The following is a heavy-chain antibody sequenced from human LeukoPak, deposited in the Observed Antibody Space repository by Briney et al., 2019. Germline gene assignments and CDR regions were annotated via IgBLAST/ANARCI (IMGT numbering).Heavy chain of an antibody. V-gene: IGHV4-4*02. J-gene: IGHJ5*02. D-gene: IGHD3-10*01. CDR2: IYHSGST. Sequence: PSETLSLICAVSGGSISSSNWWSWVRQPPGKGLEWIGEIYHSGSTNYNPSLKSRVTISVDKSKNQFSLKLSSVTAADTAVYYCARYYYRSGSYWKFDPWGQGTLVTVSS. CDR3: ARYYYRSGSYWKFDP. CDR1: GGSISSSNW.